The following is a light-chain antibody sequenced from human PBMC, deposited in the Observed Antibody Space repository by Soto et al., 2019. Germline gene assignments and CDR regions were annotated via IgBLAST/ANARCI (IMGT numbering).Light chain of an antibody. Sequence: DIQMTQSPSTLSASVGDRVTITCRASQSISSWLAWYQQKPGKAPKLLIYDASSLESGVPSRFSGSGSGTEFTLTISSLQPDDFATYYCQQYNSYSPWAFGQGPKVEIK. CDR3: QQYNSYSPWA. CDR2: DAS. J-gene: IGKJ1*01. V-gene: IGKV1-5*01. CDR1: QSISSW.